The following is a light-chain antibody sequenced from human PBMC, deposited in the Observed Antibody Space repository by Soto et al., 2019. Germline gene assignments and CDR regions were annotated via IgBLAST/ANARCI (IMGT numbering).Light chain of an antibody. CDR1: SSDVGGYNY. CDR2: EVS. Sequence: QSVLTQPASVSGSPGQSSTISCTGTSSDVGGYNYVSWYQQHPGKAPKLMIYEVSNRPSGVSNRFSGSKSGNTASLTISGLQAEDEADYYRSSYTSSSTVVFGGGTKLTVL. CDR3: SSYTSSSTVV. J-gene: IGLJ2*01. V-gene: IGLV2-14*01.